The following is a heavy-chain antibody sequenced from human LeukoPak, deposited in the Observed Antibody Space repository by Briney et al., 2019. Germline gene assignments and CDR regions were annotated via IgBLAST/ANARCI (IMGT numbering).Heavy chain of an antibody. CDR2: IKQDGSQE. D-gene: IGHD6-13*01. J-gene: IGHJ4*02. CDR1: RFTLSTYW. Sequence: PGGSLRLSCAASRFTLSTYWMSWVRQAPGKGLEWVAHIKQDGSQEYYVDSVKGRFTISRDNAKNTLYLQMSSLRAEDTAVYYCARLSGYSSIDYWGQGALVTVSS. V-gene: IGHV3-7*01. CDR3: ARLSGYSSIDY.